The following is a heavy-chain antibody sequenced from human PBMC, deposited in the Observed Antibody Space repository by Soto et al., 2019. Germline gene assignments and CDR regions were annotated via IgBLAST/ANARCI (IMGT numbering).Heavy chain of an antibody. CDR3: ARGVAAAGTNDYYYYYMDV. D-gene: IGHD6-13*01. CDR2: INPNSGGT. J-gene: IGHJ6*03. V-gene: IGHV1-2*04. Sequence: ASVKVSCKASGYTFTGYYMHWVRQAPGQGLEWMGWINPNSGGTNYAQKFQGWVTMTRDTSISTAYMELSRLRSDDTAVYYCARGVAAAGTNDYYYYYMDVWGKGTTVTVSS. CDR1: GYTFTGYY.